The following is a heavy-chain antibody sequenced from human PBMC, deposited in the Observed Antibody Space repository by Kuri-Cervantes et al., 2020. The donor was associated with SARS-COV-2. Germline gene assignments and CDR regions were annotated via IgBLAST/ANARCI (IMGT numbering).Heavy chain of an antibody. CDR3: TTDRGVRYSWGMDV. J-gene: IGHJ6*02. V-gene: IGHV3-15*01. Sequence: GESLKISCEASGFIFRSFVMSWVRQAPGKGLEWVGRIKSKTDGGTTDYAAPVKGRFTISRDDSKNTLYLQMNSLKTEDTAVYYCTTDRGVRYSWGMDVWGQGTTVTVSS. CDR2: IKSKTDGGTT. CDR1: GFIFRSFV. D-gene: IGHD2-15*01.